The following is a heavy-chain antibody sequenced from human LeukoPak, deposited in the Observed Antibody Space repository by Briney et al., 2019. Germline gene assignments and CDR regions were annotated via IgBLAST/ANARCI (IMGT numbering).Heavy chain of an antibody. CDR2: ISYDGSNK. V-gene: IGHV3-30*18. CDR3: AKDRGSCPDY. J-gene: IGHJ4*02. CDR1: GFTFSSYG. D-gene: IGHD1-26*01. Sequence: SGGSLRLSCAASGFTFSSYGMHWVRQAPGKGLEWVAVISYDGSNKYYADSVKGRFTISRDNSKNMLYLQMNSLRAGDTAVYYCAKDRGSCPDYWGQGTLVTVSS.